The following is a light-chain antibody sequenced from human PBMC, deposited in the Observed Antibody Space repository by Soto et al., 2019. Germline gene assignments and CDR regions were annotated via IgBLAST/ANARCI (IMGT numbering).Light chain of an antibody. Sequence: QSALTQPASVSGSPGQSITISCTGTSSDVGSYNLVSWYQQHPGKAPKLMIYEGSKRPSGVSNRFSGSKSGNTASLTIAVLQAEDEADYYCCSYAGSSTLVFGRGTKLTVL. V-gene: IGLV2-23*01. CDR2: EGS. CDR3: CSYAGSSTLV. J-gene: IGLJ2*01. CDR1: SSDVGSYNL.